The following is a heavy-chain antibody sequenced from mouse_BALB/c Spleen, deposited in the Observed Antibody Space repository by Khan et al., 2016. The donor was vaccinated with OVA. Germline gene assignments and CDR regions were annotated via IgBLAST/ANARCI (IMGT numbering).Heavy chain of an antibody. CDR1: GYIFTSYL. CDR3: TRGGYSFFAY. V-gene: IGHV1-5*01. Sequence: VRLQQSGAVLARPGTSVKMSCKASGYIFTSYLIHWVKQRPGQGLEWIGDIYPGNSDITYNQKLKEKAKLTAGTSATTAYLELCSLTDEDSGVYYWTRGGYSFFAYWGQGTLGTVAA. D-gene: IGHD2-12*01. CDR2: IYPGNSDI. J-gene: IGHJ3*01.